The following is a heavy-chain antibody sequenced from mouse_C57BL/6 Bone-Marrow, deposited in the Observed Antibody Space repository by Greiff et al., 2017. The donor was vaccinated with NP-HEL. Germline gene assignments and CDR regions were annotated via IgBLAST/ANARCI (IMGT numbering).Heavy chain of an antibody. D-gene: IGHD1-1*01. J-gene: IGHJ1*03. CDR3: ARKGGYLYESSSLDV. CDR1: GYTFTSYW. Sequence: QVQLKQPGAELVRPGSSVKLSCKASGYTFTSYWMHWVKQRPIQGLEWIGNIDPSDSETHYNQKFKDKATLTVDKSSSTAYMQLSSLTSEDSAVLHCARKGGYLYESSSLDVWGTGNTVTVPS. V-gene: IGHV1-52*01. CDR2: IDPSDSET.